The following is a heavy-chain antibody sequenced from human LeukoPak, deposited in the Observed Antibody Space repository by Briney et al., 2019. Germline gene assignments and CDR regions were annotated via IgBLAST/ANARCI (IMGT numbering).Heavy chain of an antibody. J-gene: IGHJ6*02. CDR3: ATDSQGGRYNYYGMDV. CDR2: FDPEDGET. V-gene: IGHV1-24*01. CDR1: GYTLTELS. Sequence: ASVKVSCKVSGYTLTELSMHRVRQAPGKGLEWMGGFDPEDGETIYAQKFQGRVTMTEDTSTDTAYMELSSLRSEDTAVYYCATDSQGGRYNYYGMDVWGQGTTVTVSS.